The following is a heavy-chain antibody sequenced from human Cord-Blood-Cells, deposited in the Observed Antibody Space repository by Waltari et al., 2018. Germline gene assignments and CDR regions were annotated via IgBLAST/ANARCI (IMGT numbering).Heavy chain of an antibody. CDR3: ARGGPSRSSSVDY. CDR1: GYTFTGYY. J-gene: IGHJ4*02. Sequence: QVQLVQSGAEVKKPGASVKVSCKASGYTFTGYYMHWVRQAPGQGLAWMGWINPNSGGTNYAQEFQGMVTMTRDTSISTAYMELSRLRSDDTAVYYCARGGPSRSSSVDYWGQGTLVTVSS. CDR2: INPNSGGT. D-gene: IGHD6-6*01. V-gene: IGHV1-2*02.